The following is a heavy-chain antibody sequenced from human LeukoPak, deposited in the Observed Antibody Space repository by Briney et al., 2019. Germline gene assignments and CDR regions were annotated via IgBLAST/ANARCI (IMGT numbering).Heavy chain of an antibody. CDR2: ISSSSSYI. J-gene: IGHJ3*02. CDR1: GFIFSSYE. D-gene: IGHD2-21*02. V-gene: IGHV3-21*01. Sequence: GGSPRLSCAASGFIFSSYEMNWVRQAPGKGLEWVSSISSSSSYIYYADSVKGRFTISRDNAKNSLYLQMNSLRAEDTAVYYCARGGDYWEAAFDIWGQGTMVTVSS. CDR3: ARGGDYWEAAFDI.